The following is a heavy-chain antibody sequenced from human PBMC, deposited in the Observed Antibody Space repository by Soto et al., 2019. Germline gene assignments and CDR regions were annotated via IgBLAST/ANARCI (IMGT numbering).Heavy chain of an antibody. Sequence: ASVKVSFKASGYTFTSYAMHWVRQAPGQRLEWMGWINAGNGNTKYSQRFQGRVTITRDTSASTAYMELSSLRAEDTAVYYCAKVLATVTTWVYWGQGTLVTVSS. CDR3: AKVLATVTTWVY. CDR2: INAGNGNT. V-gene: IGHV1-3*01. CDR1: GYTFTSYA. J-gene: IGHJ4*02. D-gene: IGHD4-4*01.